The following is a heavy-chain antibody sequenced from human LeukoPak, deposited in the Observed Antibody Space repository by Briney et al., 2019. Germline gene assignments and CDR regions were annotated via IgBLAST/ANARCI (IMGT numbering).Heavy chain of an antibody. J-gene: IGHJ4*02. CDR1: GCSISSSSYY. CDR2: IYYSGST. CDR3: ARQLPNRAPGGRLEGIDY. D-gene: IGHD3-16*01. V-gene: IGHV4-39*01. Sequence: SETLSLTCTVSGCSISSSSYYWGWIRQPPGKGLEWIGSIYYSGSTYYNPSLKSRVTISVDTSKNQFSLKLSSVTAADTAVYHCARQLPNRAPGGRLEGIDYWGQGTLVTVSS.